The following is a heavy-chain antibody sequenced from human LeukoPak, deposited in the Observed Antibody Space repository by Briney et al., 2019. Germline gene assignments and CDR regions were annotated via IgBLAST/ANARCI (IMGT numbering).Heavy chain of an antibody. CDR2: IYYSGST. D-gene: IGHD3-22*01. CDR1: GGSISSYY. CDR3: ARGTGDSSGYYFQH. Sequence: SETLSLTCTVSGGSISSYYWSWIRQPPGKGLGWIGYIYYSGSTNYNPSLKSRVTISVDTSKNQFSLKLSSVTAADTAVYYCARGTGDSSGYYFQHWGQGTLVTVSS. J-gene: IGHJ1*01. V-gene: IGHV4-59*01.